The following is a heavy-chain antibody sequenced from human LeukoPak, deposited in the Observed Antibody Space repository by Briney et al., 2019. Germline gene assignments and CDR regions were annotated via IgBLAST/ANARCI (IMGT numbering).Heavy chain of an antibody. CDR3: ARGQYCSTTTCYSARRYFDF. J-gene: IGHJ4*02. V-gene: IGHV4-34*01. D-gene: IGHD2-2*01. CDR1: GTSFSSYF. Sequence: SETLSLTCGVSGTSFSSYFWTWIRQPPGKGLEWIAEINDSGSTNSNSSLRSRVAISLDTSKNQFSLRLTSVTAADTAVYYCARGQYCSTTTCYSARRYFDFWGQGTLVTVSS. CDR2: INDSGST.